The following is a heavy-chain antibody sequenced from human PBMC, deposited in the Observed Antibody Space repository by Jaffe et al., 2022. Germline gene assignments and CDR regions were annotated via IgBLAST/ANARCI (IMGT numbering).Heavy chain of an antibody. CDR3: ARDTPGDGIDY. D-gene: IGHD4-17*01. CDR1: GFTFSTYW. V-gene: IGHV3-74*01. Sequence: EVQLVESGGGLVQPGGSLRLSCVVSGFTFSTYWMHWVRQGPGKGLVWVSHITSDGSGISYADSVKGRFTISRDNAKNTVYLEMNNLRAEDTALYYCARDTPGDGIDYWGQGTLVTVSS. CDR2: ITSDGSGI. J-gene: IGHJ4*02.